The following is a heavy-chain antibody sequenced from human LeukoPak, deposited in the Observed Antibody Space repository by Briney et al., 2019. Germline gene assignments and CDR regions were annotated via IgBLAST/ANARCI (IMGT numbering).Heavy chain of an antibody. Sequence: GGSLGLSCAASGFTFSSNWMSWVRQAPGKGLEWVSAISGSGGSTYYADSVKGRFTISKDNAKNTVYLQMNSLRAEDTAVYYCVSFYETYWGRGTLVTVSS. D-gene: IGHD2/OR15-2a*01. CDR3: VSFYETY. CDR1: GFTFSSNW. CDR2: ISGSGGST. V-gene: IGHV3-23*01. J-gene: IGHJ4*02.